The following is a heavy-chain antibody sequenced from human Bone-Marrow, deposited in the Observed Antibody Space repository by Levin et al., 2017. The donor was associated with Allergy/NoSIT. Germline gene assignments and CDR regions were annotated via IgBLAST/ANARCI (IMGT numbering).Heavy chain of an antibody. V-gene: IGHV3-21*01. Sequence: GESLKISCAASGFTFSSYTMNWVRQAPGKGLEWVSSINSRSTYLYYADSVKGRFTISRDNAKNSLHLMMNTLRADDTAVYYCARDNGDDYYYYYGLDVWGQGTTVTVSS. CDR2: INSRSTYL. CDR3: ARDNGDDYYYYYGLDV. J-gene: IGHJ6*02. CDR1: GFTFSSYT. D-gene: IGHD4-17*01.